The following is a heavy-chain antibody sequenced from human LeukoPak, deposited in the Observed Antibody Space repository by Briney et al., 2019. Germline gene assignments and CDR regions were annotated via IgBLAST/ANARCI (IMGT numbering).Heavy chain of an antibody. D-gene: IGHD3-22*01. V-gene: IGHV5-51*01. CDR2: IYPGDSDT. CDR3: ARLNDYYDSSGYYSDY. J-gene: IGHJ4*02. CDR1: GCRVTSYW. Sequence: GASLKISCKGSGCRVTSYWIGWVRRLPGKGLEWMGIIYPGDSDTRYSPSFQGQVTISADKSISTACLQWSSLKASDTAMYYCARLNDYYDSSGYYSDYWGQGTLVTVSS.